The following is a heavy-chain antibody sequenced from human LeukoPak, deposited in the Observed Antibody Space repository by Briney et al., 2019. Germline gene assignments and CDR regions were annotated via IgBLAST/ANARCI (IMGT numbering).Heavy chain of an antibody. V-gene: IGHV1-18*01. D-gene: IGHD6-19*01. CDR1: GYTFTSYG. CDR2: ISAYNGNT. CDR3: VQVAVAGTVGAFDI. Sequence: GASVKVSCKASGYTFTSYGISWVRQAPGQGLEWMGWISAYNGNTNYAQKLQGRVTMTTDTSTSIAYMELRSLRSDDTAVYYCVQVAVAGTVGAFDIWGQGTMVTVSS. J-gene: IGHJ3*02.